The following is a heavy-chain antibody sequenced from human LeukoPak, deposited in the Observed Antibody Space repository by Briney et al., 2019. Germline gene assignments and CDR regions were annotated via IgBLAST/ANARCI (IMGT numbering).Heavy chain of an antibody. Sequence: PSETLSLTCTVSGGSISSSSYYWGWIRQPPGKGLEWIGSIYYSGSTYYNPSLKSRVTISVDTSKNQFSLKLSSVTAADTAVYYCAREEMATIGAPHYWGQGTLVTVSS. J-gene: IGHJ4*02. CDR2: IYYSGST. CDR1: GGSISSSSYY. CDR3: AREEMATIGAPHY. D-gene: IGHD5-24*01. V-gene: IGHV4-39*07.